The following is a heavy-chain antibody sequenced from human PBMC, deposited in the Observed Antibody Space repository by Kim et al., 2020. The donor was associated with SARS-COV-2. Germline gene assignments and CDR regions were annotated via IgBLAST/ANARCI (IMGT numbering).Heavy chain of an antibody. CDR3: ARDLMAAGGMDV. D-gene: IGHD3-10*01. J-gene: IGHJ6*02. Sequence: GGSLRLSCAASGVTVSRNYMSWVRQAPGKGLEWVSVIYSGGTTFYADSVKGRFTISRDHSKNTLYLQMSSVRAEDTAVYYCARDLMAAGGMDVWGQGTTVTVSS. V-gene: IGHV3-53*01. CDR1: GVTVSRNY. CDR2: IYSGGTT.